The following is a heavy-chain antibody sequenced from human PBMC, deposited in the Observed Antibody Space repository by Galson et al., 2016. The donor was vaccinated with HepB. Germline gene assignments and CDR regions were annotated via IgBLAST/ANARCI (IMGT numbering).Heavy chain of an antibody. CDR1: GYTFADYG. CDR2: ISPFNGAT. D-gene: IGHD6-13*01. V-gene: IGHV1-18*01. J-gene: IGHJ4*02. CDR3: TRDPLGGRSWYL. Sequence: SVKVSCKASGYTFADYGIDWVRQAPGQRPEWVGWISPFNGATKYAQKFQDRVAMTTDTSTTTVYMELRNLRFDAPAIYYCTRDPLGGRSWYLWGQGTLVTGSS.